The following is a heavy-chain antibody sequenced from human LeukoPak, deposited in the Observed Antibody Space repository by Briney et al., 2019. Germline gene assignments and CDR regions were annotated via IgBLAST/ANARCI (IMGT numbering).Heavy chain of an antibody. CDR3: AGHRWPGGIAAALAGWFDP. D-gene: IGHD6-13*01. J-gene: IGHJ5*02. CDR2: IYYSGST. V-gene: IGHV4-59*01. CDR1: GGSISSYY. Sequence: SETLSLTCTVSGGSISSYYWSWIRQPPGKGLEWIGYIYYSGSTNYNPSLKSRVTISVDTSKNQFSLKLGSVTAADTAVYYCAGHRWPGGIAAALAGWFDPWGQGTLVTVSS.